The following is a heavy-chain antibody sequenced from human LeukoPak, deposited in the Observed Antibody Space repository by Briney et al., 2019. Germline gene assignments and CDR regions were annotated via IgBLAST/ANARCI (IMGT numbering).Heavy chain of an antibody. Sequence: GGSLRLSCAASGFTFSSYEMNWVRQAPGKGLEWVSYISSSGSTIYYADSVKGRFTISRDNAKNSLYLQMNSLRAEDTAVYYCARDRFKGLRGIRLFDYWGQGTLVTVSS. D-gene: IGHD5-12*01. CDR3: ARDRFKGLRGIRLFDY. CDR2: ISSSGSTI. J-gene: IGHJ4*02. V-gene: IGHV3-48*03. CDR1: GFTFSSYE.